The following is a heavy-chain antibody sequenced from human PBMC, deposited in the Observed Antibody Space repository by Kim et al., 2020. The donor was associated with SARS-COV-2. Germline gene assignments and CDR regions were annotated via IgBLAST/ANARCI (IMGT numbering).Heavy chain of an antibody. D-gene: IGHD3-10*01. J-gene: IGHJ4*02. Sequence: RFTISRDNAKNSLYLQMTSLRAEDTAVYYCARGGITMVRGVITQEYYFDYWGQGTLVTVSS. V-gene: IGHV3-11*06. CDR3: ARGGITMVRGVITQEYYFDY.